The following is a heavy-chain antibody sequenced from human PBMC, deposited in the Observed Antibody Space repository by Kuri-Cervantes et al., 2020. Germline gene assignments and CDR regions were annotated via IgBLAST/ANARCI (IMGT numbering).Heavy chain of an antibody. D-gene: IGHD6-19*01. J-gene: IGHJ5*02. CDR1: GFTFSSYA. CDR2: ITGSGGTT. V-gene: IGHV3-23*01. CDR3: AKDPLAVAGTGAWFDP. Sequence: GGSLRLSCAASGFTFSSYAMSWVRQAPGKGLEWVSTITGSGGTTYYADSVKGRFTISRDNSRSTLYLQMNSLRAEDTALYYCAKDPLAVAGTGAWFDPWGQGTLVTVSS.